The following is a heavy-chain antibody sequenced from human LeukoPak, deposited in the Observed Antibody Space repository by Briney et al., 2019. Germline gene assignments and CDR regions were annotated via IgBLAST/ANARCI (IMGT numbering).Heavy chain of an antibody. CDR3: ARDRSGYYEVLTGHDGVY. V-gene: IGHV3-11*01. CDR1: EFTFTDYY. J-gene: IGHJ4*02. D-gene: IGHD3-9*01. CDR2: ISHSGTTI. Sequence: PGGSLRLSCAASEFTFTDYYMSWIRQAPGKGLEWVSYISHSGTTIYYADSVKGRFTISRDNSKNSLYLRMNSLRAEDTAVYYCARDRSGYYEVLTGHDGVYWGQGSLVTVSS.